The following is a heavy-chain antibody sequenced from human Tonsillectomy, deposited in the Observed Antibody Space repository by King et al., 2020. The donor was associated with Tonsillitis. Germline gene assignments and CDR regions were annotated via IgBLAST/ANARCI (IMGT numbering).Heavy chain of an antibody. D-gene: IGHD3-3*02. CDR2: VYYSGNS. CDR3: ARSGGGSFFSRWFDP. Sequence: LQLQESGPGLMRPSETLSLSCNVSGGSISGNGYYWDWIRQPPGKGLEWIASVYYSGNSFYNPSFGSRLTMPVDTSKNHFSLRLSSVTAADTAVYYCARSGGGSFFSRWFDPWGRGTLVTVSS. CDR1: GGSISGNGYY. V-gene: IGHV4-39*02. J-gene: IGHJ5*02.